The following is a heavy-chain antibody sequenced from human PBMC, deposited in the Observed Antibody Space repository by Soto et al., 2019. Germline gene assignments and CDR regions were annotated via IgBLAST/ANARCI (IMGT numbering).Heavy chain of an antibody. Sequence: SVKVSCKVSGSRFSNYVISWVRQAPGHGLEWLGRIIPIFNSTKYAQSFQGRVTITADKSTSTASLELSSLRSDDTAVYYCAREGRGKKAGYNGLVSLGYWGQGTLVTVSS. D-gene: IGHD2-2*02. CDR1: GSRFSNYV. CDR2: IIPIFNST. CDR3: AREGRGKKAGYNGLVSLGY. J-gene: IGHJ4*02. V-gene: IGHV1-69*06.